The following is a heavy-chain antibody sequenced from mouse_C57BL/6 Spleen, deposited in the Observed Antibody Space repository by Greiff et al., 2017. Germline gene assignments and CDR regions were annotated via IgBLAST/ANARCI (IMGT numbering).Heavy chain of an antibody. CDR3: ARNYYDYGAWFAY. D-gene: IGHD2-4*01. J-gene: IGHJ3*01. Sequence: VQLQQPGAELVRPGTSVKLSCKASGYTFTSYWMHWVKQRPGQGLEWIGVIDPSDSYTNYNQKFKGKATLTVDTSSRTAYMQLSSLTSEDSAVYYCARNYYDYGAWFAYWGQGTLVTVSA. CDR1: GYTFTSYW. V-gene: IGHV1-59*01. CDR2: IDPSDSYT.